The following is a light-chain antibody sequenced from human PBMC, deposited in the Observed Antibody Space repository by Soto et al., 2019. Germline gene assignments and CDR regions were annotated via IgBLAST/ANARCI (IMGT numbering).Light chain of an antibody. J-gene: IGKJ5*01. V-gene: IGKV3-15*01. CDR3: QQYNNWPIA. Sequence: EIVMTQSPAILSVSPGERATLSCGASQSVGTNLAWYQQKPGQTPRLLIYDASTRATGIPDKFVATGSGSEFTLSISSLQSEDIAVYHCQQYNNWPIALGQGT. CDR1: QSVGTN. CDR2: DAS.